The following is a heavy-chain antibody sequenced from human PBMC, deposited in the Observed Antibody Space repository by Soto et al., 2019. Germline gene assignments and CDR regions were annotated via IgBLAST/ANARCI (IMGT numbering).Heavy chain of an antibody. CDR2: ISYDGSNK. CDR1: GFTFSSYA. V-gene: IGHV3-30-3*01. CDR3: ARGGLGHYDPKLSY. J-gene: IGHJ4*02. D-gene: IGHD3-3*01. Sequence: GGSLRLSCAASGFTFSSYAMHWVRQAPGKGLEWVAVISYDGSNKNYADSVKGRFTISRDNSKNTLYLQMNSLRAEDTAVYYCARGGLGHYDPKLSYWGQGTLVTVSS.